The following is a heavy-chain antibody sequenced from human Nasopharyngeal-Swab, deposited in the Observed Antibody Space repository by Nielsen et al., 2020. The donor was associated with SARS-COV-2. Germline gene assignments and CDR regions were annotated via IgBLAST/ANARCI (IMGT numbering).Heavy chain of an antibody. CDR2: IYYSGST. V-gene: IGHV4-59*01. Sequence: GSLRLSCTVSGGSISSYYWSWIRQPPGKGLEWIGYIYYSGSTNYNPSLKSRVTISVDTSKNQFSLKLSSVTAADTALYYCARGQSRAGTWYYFDYWGQGTLVTVSS. D-gene: IGHD1-1*01. J-gene: IGHJ4*02. CDR3: ARGQSRAGTWYYFDY. CDR1: GGSISSYY.